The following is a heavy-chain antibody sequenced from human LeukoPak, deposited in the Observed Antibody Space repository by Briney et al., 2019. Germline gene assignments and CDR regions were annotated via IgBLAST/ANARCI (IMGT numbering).Heavy chain of an antibody. J-gene: IGHJ4*02. Sequence: GESLKISCKGSGYSFTSYWIGWVRQMPGKGLEWMGIIYPGDSDTRYSPSFQGQVTISADKSISTAYLQWSSLKASDTAMYYCASSPIQYSYGPTHIPRFDYWGQGTLVTVSS. CDR3: ASSPIQYSYGPTHIPRFDY. D-gene: IGHD5-18*01. V-gene: IGHV5-51*01. CDR1: GYSFTSYW. CDR2: IYPGDSDT.